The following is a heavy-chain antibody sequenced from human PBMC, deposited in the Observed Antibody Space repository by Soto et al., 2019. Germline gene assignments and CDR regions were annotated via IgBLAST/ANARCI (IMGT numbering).Heavy chain of an antibody. CDR2: INHSGST. D-gene: IGHD3-10*01. J-gene: IGHJ1*01. Sequence: SETLSLTCAVYGGSFSGYYWTWIRQPPGTGLEWIGEINHSGSTNYNPTLKSRVTISVDRSKNQLSLSLRSMTAADTADYFCARGVRMVRGIIIGVFFDEWGQGTRVTVSS. V-gene: IGHV4-34*01. CDR1: GGSFSGYY. CDR3: ARGVRMVRGIIIGVFFDE.